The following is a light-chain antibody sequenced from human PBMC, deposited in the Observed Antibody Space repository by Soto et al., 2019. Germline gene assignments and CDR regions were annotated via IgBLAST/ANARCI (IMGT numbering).Light chain of an antibody. J-gene: IGLJ1*01. Sequence: QSALTQPASVSGPPGQSITISCTGTSSDVGGYNYVSWYQQHPGKAPKLMIYDVSNRPSGVSNRFSGSKSGNTASLTISGLQAEDEADYYCSSYTSSSTLVFGTGTKVTV. V-gene: IGLV2-14*01. CDR1: SSDVGGYNY. CDR3: SSYTSSSTLV. CDR2: DVS.